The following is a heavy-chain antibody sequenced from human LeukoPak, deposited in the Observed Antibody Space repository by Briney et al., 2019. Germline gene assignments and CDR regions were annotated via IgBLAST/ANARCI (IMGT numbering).Heavy chain of an antibody. Sequence: GGSLRLSCAASGFTFSSYSMNWVRQAPGKGLEWVSSISSSSSYIYYADSVKGRFTISRDNAKNSLYLQMNSLRAEDTAVYYCAKCHYDFWSGSHWYFDLWGRGTLVTVSS. CDR2: ISSSSSYI. CDR3: AKCHYDFWSGSHWYFDL. D-gene: IGHD3-3*01. CDR1: GFTFSSYS. V-gene: IGHV3-21*01. J-gene: IGHJ2*01.